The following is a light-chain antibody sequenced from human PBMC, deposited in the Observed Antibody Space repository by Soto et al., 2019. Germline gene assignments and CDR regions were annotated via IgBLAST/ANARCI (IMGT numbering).Light chain of an antibody. CDR3: QQYNNWPPIT. J-gene: IGKJ5*01. V-gene: IGKV3-15*01. CDR2: SAS. Sequence: EIVMTQSPVTLSVSPGERATLSCTASQSFNNNVAWYQQKPGHTPRLLIYSASIGATGTPARFSGSGSGSDFTLTISSLQSEDFAVYYCQQYNNWPPITFGQGTRLEIK. CDR1: QSFNNN.